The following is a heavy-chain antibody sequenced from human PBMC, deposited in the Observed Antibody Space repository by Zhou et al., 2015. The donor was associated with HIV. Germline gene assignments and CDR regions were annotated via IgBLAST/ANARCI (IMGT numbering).Heavy chain of an antibody. CDR1: GGTFSSHA. Sequence: QVQLVQSGAEVKKPGSSVKVSCKASGGTFSSHALNWVRQAPGQGLEWMGGIIPVFGTPNYAPRFRGRVTITADKSTRTAYMELSSLRSEDTAVYYCARDGDYYDSSGYYYFDYWGQGTLVTVSS. CDR3: ARDGDYYDSSGYYYFDY. D-gene: IGHD3-22*01. J-gene: IGHJ4*02. V-gene: IGHV1-69*06. CDR2: IIPVFGTP.